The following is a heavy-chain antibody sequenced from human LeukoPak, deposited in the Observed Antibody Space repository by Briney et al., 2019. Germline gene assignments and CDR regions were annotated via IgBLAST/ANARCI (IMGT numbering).Heavy chain of an antibody. CDR2: IYYSGST. J-gene: IGHJ4*02. V-gene: IGHV4-59*01. Sequence: TSETLSLTCTVSGGSISSYYWSWIRQPPGKGLGWIGYIYYSGSTNYNPSLKSRVTISVDTSKNQFSLKLSSVTAADTAVYYRARRQLWSRSFDYWGQGTLVTVSS. D-gene: IGHD5-18*01. CDR1: GGSISSYY. CDR3: ARRQLWSRSFDY.